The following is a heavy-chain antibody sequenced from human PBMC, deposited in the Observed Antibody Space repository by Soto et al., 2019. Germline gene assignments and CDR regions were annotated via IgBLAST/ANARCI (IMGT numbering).Heavy chain of an antibody. Sequence: PSETLSLTCAVYGGSFSGYYWSWIRQPPGKGLEWIGEINHSGSTNYNPSLKSRVTISVDTSKNQFSLKLSSVTAADTAVYYCARGRGWVTAIRVRTAWFDPWGQGTLVTVSS. V-gene: IGHV4-34*01. D-gene: IGHD2-21*02. CDR2: INHSGST. J-gene: IGHJ5*02. CDR1: GGSFSGYY. CDR3: ARGRGWVTAIRVRTAWFDP.